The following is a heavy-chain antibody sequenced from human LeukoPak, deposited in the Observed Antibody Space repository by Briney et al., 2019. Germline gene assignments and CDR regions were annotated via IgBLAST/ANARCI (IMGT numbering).Heavy chain of an antibody. V-gene: IGHV3-33*06. Sequence: PGGSLRLSCATSGFTFSHYGMHWVRQAPGKGLEWVAVIWSDGTNSFYGDPVKGRFTISRDNFQRTVYLQMNSLRAEHTAVYYCAKDAQRGYDYSNSLDKWGQGTLVTVSS. CDR3: AKDAQRGYDYSNSLDK. D-gene: IGHD4-11*01. J-gene: IGHJ4*02. CDR2: IWSDGTNS. CDR1: GFTFSHYG.